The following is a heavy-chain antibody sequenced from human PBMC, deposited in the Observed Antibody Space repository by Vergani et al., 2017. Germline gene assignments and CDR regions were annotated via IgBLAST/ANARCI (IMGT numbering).Heavy chain of an antibody. CDR2: IWMDGSDK. CDR3: AREWHSYGYDFDY. V-gene: IGHV3-33*01. J-gene: IGHJ4*02. Sequence: QVQLVESGGGVVQPGRSLRLSCVASGFTFSSYGMHWVRQAPGKGLEWVAVIWMDGSDKYYADSVKGRFTISRDNSKNTLFLQMNSLRAEDTAVYYCAREWHSYGYDFDYWGQGTLVTVSS. CDR1: GFTFSSYG. D-gene: IGHD5-18*01.